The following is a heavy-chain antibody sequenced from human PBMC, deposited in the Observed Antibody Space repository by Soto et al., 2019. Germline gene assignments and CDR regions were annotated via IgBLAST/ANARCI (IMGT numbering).Heavy chain of an antibody. CDR1: GFTFSSYA. V-gene: IGHV3-23*01. CDR3: AKDRKFGVREGY. D-gene: IGHD3-3*01. CDR2: ISGSGGST. J-gene: IGHJ4*02. Sequence: GVLRLSCAASGFTFSSYAMSWVRQAPGKGLEWVSAISGSGGSTYYADSVKGRFTISRDNSKNTLYLQMNSLRAEDTAVYYCAKDRKFGVREGYWGQGTLVTVSS.